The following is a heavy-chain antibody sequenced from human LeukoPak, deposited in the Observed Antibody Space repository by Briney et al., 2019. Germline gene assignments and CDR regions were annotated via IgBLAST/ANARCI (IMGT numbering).Heavy chain of an antibody. J-gene: IGHJ5*02. D-gene: IGHD2-15*01. CDR3: AKDFIVVVVAATNNWFDP. V-gene: IGHV3-23*01. CDR2: ISGSGGST. Sequence: PGGSLRLSCAASGFTFSSYAMSWVRQAPGKGLGWVSAISGSGGSTYYADSVKGRFTISRDNSKNTLYLQMNSLRAEDTAVYYCAKDFIVVVVAATNNWFDPWGQGTLVTVSS. CDR1: GFTFSSYA.